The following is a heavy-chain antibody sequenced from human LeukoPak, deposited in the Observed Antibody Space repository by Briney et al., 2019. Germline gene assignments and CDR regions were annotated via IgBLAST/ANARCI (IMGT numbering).Heavy chain of an antibody. CDR1: GYTFTSYY. D-gene: IGHD3-10*01. Sequence: ASVKVSCKASGYTFTSYYMHWVRQAPGQGLEWMGIINPSGGSTSYAQKFQGRVTMTRDTSTSTVYMELSSLRSEDTAVYYCARLLWFGEEQRGDAFDIWGQGTMVTVSS. CDR2: INPSGGST. CDR3: ARLLWFGEEQRGDAFDI. J-gene: IGHJ3*02. V-gene: IGHV1-46*01.